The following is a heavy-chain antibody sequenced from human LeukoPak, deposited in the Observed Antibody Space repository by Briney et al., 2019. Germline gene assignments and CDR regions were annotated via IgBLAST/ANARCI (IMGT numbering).Heavy chain of an antibody. CDR1: GFISSSYS. V-gene: IGHV3-21*01. Sequence: PGGSLRLSCAASGFISSSYSMNWVRQAPGKGLEWVSYISSSSSYIYYADSVKGRFTISRDNAKNSLYLQMTSLRAEDTAVYYCTRDRGYCSSTSCPEPFDYWGQGTLVTVSS. D-gene: IGHD2-2*01. J-gene: IGHJ4*02. CDR2: ISSSSSYI. CDR3: TRDRGYCSSTSCPEPFDY.